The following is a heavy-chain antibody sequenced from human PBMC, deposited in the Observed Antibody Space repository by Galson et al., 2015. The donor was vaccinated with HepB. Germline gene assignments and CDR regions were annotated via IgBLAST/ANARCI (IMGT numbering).Heavy chain of an antibody. J-gene: IGHJ3*02. CDR2: ISSNGGST. CDR1: GFTFSSYA. D-gene: IGHD2/OR15-2a*01. V-gene: IGHV3-64D*06. CDR3: AKDLSEGAFDI. Sequence: SLRLSCAASGFTFSSYAMHWVRQAPGKGLEYVSAISSNGGSTYYADSVKGRFTISRDNSKNTLYLQMSSLRAEDTAVYYCAKDLSEGAFDIWGQGTMVTVSS.